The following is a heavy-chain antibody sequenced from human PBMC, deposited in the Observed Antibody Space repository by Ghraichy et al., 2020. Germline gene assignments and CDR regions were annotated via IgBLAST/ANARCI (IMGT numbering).Heavy chain of an antibody. CDR3: AREVTYYDFWSGYYEDSYYYYMDV. D-gene: IGHD3-3*01. J-gene: IGHJ6*03. CDR1: GGSVSSGSYY. CDR2: IYYSGST. Sequence: SETLSLTCTVSGGSVSSGSYYWSWIRQPPGKGLEWIGYIYYSGSTNYNPSLKSRVTISVDTSKNQFSLKLSSVTAADTAVYYCAREVTYYDFWSGYYEDSYYYYMDVWGKGTTVTVSS. V-gene: IGHV4-61*01.